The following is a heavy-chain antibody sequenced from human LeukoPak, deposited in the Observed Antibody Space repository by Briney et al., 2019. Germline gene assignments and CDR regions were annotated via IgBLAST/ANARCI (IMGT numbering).Heavy chain of an antibody. Sequence: SETLSLTCTVSGGSISSYYWSWIRQPPGKGLEWIGYIYYSGSTNYKPSLKSRVTISVDTSKNQFSLKLSSVTAADTAVYYCARAGGKRVLFDYWGQGTLVTVSS. V-gene: IGHV4-59*08. CDR2: IYYSGST. CDR1: GGSISSYY. J-gene: IGHJ4*02. CDR3: ARAGGKRVLFDY. D-gene: IGHD4-23*01.